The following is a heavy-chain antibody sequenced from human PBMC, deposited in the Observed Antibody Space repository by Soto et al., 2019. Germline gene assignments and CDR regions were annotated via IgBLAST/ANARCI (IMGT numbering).Heavy chain of an antibody. CDR3: ARGAAGGFLEWLPLDV. V-gene: IGHV5-51*01. CDR1: GYSFTSYW. J-gene: IGHJ6*02. CDR2: IYPGDSDT. Sequence: PXESLNISCTGPGYSFTSYWIGWVRQMPGKGLEWMGIIYPGDSDTRYSPSFQGQVTISADKSISTAYLQWSSLKASDTAMYYCARGAAGGFLEWLPLDVWGQGPTVTVSS. D-gene: IGHD3-3*01.